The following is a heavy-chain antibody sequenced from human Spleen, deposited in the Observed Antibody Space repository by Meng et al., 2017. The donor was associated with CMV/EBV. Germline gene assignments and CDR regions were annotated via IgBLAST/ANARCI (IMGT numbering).Heavy chain of an antibody. D-gene: IGHD5-18*01. CDR1: GFTFSSYA. CDR2: ISYDGSNK. CDR3: ARVLIPNHYSYVLRYDDAFDI. Sequence: GGSLRLSCAASGFTFSSYAMHWVRQAPGKGLEWVAVISYDGSNKYYADSVKGRFTISRDNSKNTLYLQMNSLRAEDTAVYYCARVLIPNHYSYVLRYDDAFDIWGQGTMVTVSS. V-gene: IGHV3-30*04. J-gene: IGHJ3*02.